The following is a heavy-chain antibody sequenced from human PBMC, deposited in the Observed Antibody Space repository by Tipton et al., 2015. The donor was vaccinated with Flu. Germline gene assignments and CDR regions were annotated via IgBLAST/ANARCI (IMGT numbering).Heavy chain of an antibody. CDR3: ARGSGSGTFMIFDS. J-gene: IGHJ4*02. V-gene: IGHV4-61*02. CDR2: IYTSGGT. Sequence: TLSLTCTVSGGSISSGSYYWSWIRQPAGKGLEWIGRIYTSGGTKFNPSLRGRLTMSVDASKKEFSLKLSSVTAADTAVYYCARGSGSGTFMIFDSWGQGTLVTVSS. D-gene: IGHD3-10*01. CDR1: GGSISSGSYY.